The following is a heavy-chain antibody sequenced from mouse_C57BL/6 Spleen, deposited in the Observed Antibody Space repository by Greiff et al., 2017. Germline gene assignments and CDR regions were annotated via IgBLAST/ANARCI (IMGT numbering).Heavy chain of an antibody. V-gene: IGHV14-3*01. J-gene: IGHJ4*01. CDR3: ATLTWTSVDYAMDY. D-gene: IGHD4-1*01. CDR2: IDPANGNT. CDR1: GFYIKNTY. Sequence: VQLQQSVAGLVRPWASVTLSCTASGFYIKNTYMHWVKQRPEQGLEWIGRIDPANGNTKYAPNFQGTATITADTSSNTAYLQLSSLTSEDTAIYYCATLTWTSVDYAMDYWGQGTSVTVSS.